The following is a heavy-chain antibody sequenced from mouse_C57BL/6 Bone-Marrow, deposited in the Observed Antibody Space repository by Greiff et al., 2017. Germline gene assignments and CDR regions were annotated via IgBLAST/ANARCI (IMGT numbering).Heavy chain of an antibody. CDR2: IYPTSGRT. CDR3: ASSGPLGRRFDY. Sequence: QVQLQQPGAELVKPGASVKMSCKASGYTFTSYWITWVKQRPGQGLEWIGDIYPTSGRTNYNEKFKSKAILTVDTSSNTAYMQLSSLTSEDSAVFYCASSGPLGRRFDYWGQGTTLTVSS. J-gene: IGHJ2*01. D-gene: IGHD4-1*01. V-gene: IGHV1-55*01. CDR1: GYTFTSYW.